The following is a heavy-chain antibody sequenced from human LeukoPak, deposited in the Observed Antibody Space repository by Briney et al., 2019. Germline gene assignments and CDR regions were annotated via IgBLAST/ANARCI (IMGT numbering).Heavy chain of an antibody. Sequence: GGSLRLSCAASGFTFSSYGMHWVRQAPGKGLEWVAVISYDGSNKYYADSVKGRFTISRDNSKNTLYLQMNSLRAEDTAVYYCAKELYYDFWSGLFDYWGQGTLVTVSS. D-gene: IGHD3-3*01. CDR2: ISYDGSNK. V-gene: IGHV3-30*18. CDR1: GFTFSSYG. J-gene: IGHJ4*02. CDR3: AKELYYDFWSGLFDY.